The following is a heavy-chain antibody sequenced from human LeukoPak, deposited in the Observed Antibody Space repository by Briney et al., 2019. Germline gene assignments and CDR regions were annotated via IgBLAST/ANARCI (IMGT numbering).Heavy chain of an antibody. CDR3: ARALGYCSGGSCYSFDY. Sequence: ASVKVSCKASGYTFTGYYMHWVRQAPGQGLEWMGWINPNSGGTNYAQKFQGRVTISRDNAKNSLYLQMNSLRAEDTAVYYCARALGYCSGGSCYSFDYWGQGTLVTVSS. CDR2: INPNSGGT. J-gene: IGHJ4*02. CDR1: GYTFTGYY. V-gene: IGHV1-2*02. D-gene: IGHD2-15*01.